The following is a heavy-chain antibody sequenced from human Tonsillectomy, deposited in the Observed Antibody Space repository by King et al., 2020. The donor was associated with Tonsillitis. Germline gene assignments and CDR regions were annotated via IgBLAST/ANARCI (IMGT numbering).Heavy chain of an antibody. CDR1: GFTFSSYW. V-gene: IGHV3-7*04. D-gene: IGHD1-26*01. J-gene: IGHJ5*02. CDR3: ARAGGSPYAREYNYFDP. Sequence: VQLVESGGGLVQPGGSLRLSCAASGFTFSSYWMSWVRQAPGKGLEWVANIKQDGGKEYYMDSVKGRFTISRDNTKNSLYLQMNSLRAEDTAVYYCARAGGSPYAREYNYFDPWGQGTLVTVSS. CDR2: IKQDGGKE.